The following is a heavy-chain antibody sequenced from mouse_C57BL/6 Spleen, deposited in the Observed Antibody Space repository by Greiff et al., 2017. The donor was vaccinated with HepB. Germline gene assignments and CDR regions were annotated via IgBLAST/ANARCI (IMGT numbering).Heavy chain of an antibody. Sequence: VQLQQSGAELVRPGASVKLSCTASGFNFNDYYMHWVKQRPEQGLEWIGWIYPEYGDTEYASKFQGKATITADTSSNTAYLQLSSLTSEDTSVYYCTKDSNYEEAWFAYWGQGTLVTVSA. J-gene: IGHJ3*01. CDR1: GFNFNDYY. CDR2: IYPEYGDT. CDR3: TKDSNYEEAWFAY. V-gene: IGHV14-4*01. D-gene: IGHD2-5*01.